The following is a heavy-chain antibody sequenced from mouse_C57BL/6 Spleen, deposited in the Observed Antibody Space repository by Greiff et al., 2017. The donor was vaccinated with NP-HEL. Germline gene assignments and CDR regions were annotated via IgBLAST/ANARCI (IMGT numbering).Heavy chain of an antibody. CDR3: ARKDYSSSAYAMDY. CDR1: GYTFTSYG. D-gene: IGHD1-1*01. CDR2: IDPSDSDT. V-gene: IGHV1-69*01. Sequence: VQLQQPGAELVMPGASVTLSCKASGYTFTSYGMHWVKQRPGHGLEWIGEIDPSDSDTNYNQKFKGKSILTADKSSSTAYMQLSSLTSEDAAVYYCARKDYSSSAYAMDYWGQGTSVTVSS. J-gene: IGHJ4*01.